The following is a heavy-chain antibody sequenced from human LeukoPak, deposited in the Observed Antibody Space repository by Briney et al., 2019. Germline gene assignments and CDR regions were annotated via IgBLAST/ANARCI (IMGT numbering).Heavy chain of an antibody. J-gene: IGHJ4*02. D-gene: IGHD3-22*01. Sequence: SETLSLTCTVSGGSVSSDSYYWSWIRQPPGKGLEWIGYIYYSGTTKQNPSLKSRVTLSVDTSKNQLYLKLNSVTAADTAVYYCARDSRGYYDSSGYFDHWGQGTLVTVPS. V-gene: IGHV4-61*01. CDR2: IYYSGTT. CDR1: GGSVSSDSYY. CDR3: ARDSRGYYDSSGYFDH.